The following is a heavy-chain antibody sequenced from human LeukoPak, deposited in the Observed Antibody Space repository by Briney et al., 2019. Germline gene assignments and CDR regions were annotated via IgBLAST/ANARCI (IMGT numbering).Heavy chain of an antibody. D-gene: IGHD3-3*01. V-gene: IGHV3-15*01. CDR1: GFTFSNAW. CDR2: IKGKTDGGTT. J-gene: IGHJ6*03. Sequence: GGSLRLSCAASGFTFSNAWMSWVRQAPGKGLEWVGRIKGKTDGGTTDYAAPVKGRFTISRDDSKNTLYLQMNSLKTEDTAVYYCTTDFLPSITIFGVAYYYYYYYMDVWGKGTTVTVSS. CDR3: TTDFLPSITIFGVAYYYYYYYMDV.